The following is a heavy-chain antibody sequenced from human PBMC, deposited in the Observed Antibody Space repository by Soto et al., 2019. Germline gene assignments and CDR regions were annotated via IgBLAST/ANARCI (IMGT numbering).Heavy chain of an antibody. V-gene: IGHV3-64*02. CDR1: GFTFSSYA. CDR3: ARDSTPVGMVTYFDY. D-gene: IGHD7-27*01. CDR2: ISSNGGST. Sequence: GSLRLSCAASGFTFSSYAMHWVRQAPGKGLEYVSAISSNGGSTYYADSVKGRFTISRDNSKNTLYLQMGSLRAEDMAVYYCARDSTPVGMVTYFDYWGQGTLVTVSS. J-gene: IGHJ4*02.